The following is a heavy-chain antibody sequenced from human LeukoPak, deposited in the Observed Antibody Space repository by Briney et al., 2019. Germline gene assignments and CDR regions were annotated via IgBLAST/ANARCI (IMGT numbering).Heavy chain of an antibody. CDR3: VVDRASGDIVLVL. CDR1: GDSIRSYN. Sequence: SETLSLTCTVSGDSIRSYNWTWIRQHPGKGLEWIGYIYHSGSTYYNPSLKSRVTISVDTSENQFSLSLTSVTAGDTAVYYCVVDRASGDIVLVLWGQGILVTVSS. J-gene: IGHJ4*02. V-gene: IGHV4-59*06. CDR2: IYHSGST. D-gene: IGHD5-12*01.